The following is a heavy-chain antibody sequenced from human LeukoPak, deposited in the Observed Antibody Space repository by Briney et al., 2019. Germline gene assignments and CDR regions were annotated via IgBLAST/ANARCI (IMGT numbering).Heavy chain of an antibody. D-gene: IGHD1-1*01. Sequence: KPSETLSLTCAVSGYSISSGYYWGWIRQPPGKGLEWIGSIYHSGSTYYNPSLKSRVTISVDTSKNQFSLKLSSVTAADTAVYYCARARFGWNDVLGIDYWGQGTLVTVSS. CDR1: GYSISSGYY. V-gene: IGHV4-38-2*01. J-gene: IGHJ4*02. CDR2: IYHSGST. CDR3: ARARFGWNDVLGIDY.